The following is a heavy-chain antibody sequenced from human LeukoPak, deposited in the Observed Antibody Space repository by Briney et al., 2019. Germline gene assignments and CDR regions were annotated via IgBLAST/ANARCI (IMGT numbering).Heavy chain of an antibody. CDR1: GGSISSYY. V-gene: IGHV4-59*01. CDR3: ARGGPEFDY. J-gene: IGHJ4*02. Sequence: PSETLSLTCTVSGGSISSYYWSWIRQPPGKGLEWIGYISYSGSTNYNPSLKSRVTISVDTSKNQFSLKLSSVTAADTAVYYCARGGPEFDYWGQGTLVTVSS. CDR2: ISYSGST.